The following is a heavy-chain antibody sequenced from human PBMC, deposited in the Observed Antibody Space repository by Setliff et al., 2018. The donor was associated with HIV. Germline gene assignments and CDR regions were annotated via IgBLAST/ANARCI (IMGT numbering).Heavy chain of an antibody. CDR3: ARSPYYDILTGYYSQYYFDY. Sequence: SVKVSCKASGYTFTGYYMHWVRQAPGQGLEWMGWINPNSGGTNYAQKFQGRVTMTRDTSISTAYMELSRLRSDDTAVYYCARSPYYDILTGYYSQYYFDYWGQGTLVTVSS. D-gene: IGHD3-9*01. V-gene: IGHV1-2*02. J-gene: IGHJ4*02. CDR2: INPNSGGT. CDR1: GYTFTGYY.